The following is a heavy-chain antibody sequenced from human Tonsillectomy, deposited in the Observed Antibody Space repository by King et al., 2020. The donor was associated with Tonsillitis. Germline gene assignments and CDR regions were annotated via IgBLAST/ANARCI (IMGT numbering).Heavy chain of an antibody. Sequence: VQLVESGGGLVKPGGSLRLSCAASGFTFTNAWMNWVRQAPGKGLEWVGRIKSKTDGGTTDYAAPVKGRFTISRDDSKNTLYLQMNSLKTEDTAVYYCTTVDCGSSSCTLDYWGQGTLVTVSS. CDR2: IKSKTDGGTT. V-gene: IGHV3-15*07. D-gene: IGHD2-15*01. J-gene: IGHJ4*02. CDR3: TTVDCGSSSCTLDY. CDR1: GFTFTNAW.